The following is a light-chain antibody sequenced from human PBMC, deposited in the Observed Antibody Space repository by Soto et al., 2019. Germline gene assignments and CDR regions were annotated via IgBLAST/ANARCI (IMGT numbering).Light chain of an antibody. CDR3: QQYGSSPPKT. J-gene: IGKJ1*01. CDR1: ESLRSAY. V-gene: IGKV3-20*01. Sequence: EIVLTQSPGTLSLSPGERATRSCRASESLRSAYLAWYQQRPGQAPRLLLYGASTRATGIPDRFSGSGSGTEFTLTISRLEPEDLAVYYCQQYGSSPPKTFGQGTKADIK. CDR2: GAS.